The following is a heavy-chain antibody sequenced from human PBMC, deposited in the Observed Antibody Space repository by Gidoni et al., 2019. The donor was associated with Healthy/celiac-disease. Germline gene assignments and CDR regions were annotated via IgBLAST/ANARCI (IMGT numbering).Heavy chain of an antibody. D-gene: IGHD3-22*01. Sequence: QVQLVQSGAEVTKPGASVKVSCKASGYTFTSYYMHWGRQAPGQRLEWLGILNPSGGRTSYAQKFQSRVTMTRDTSTRTIYMELSSLRSEDTAVYYCARAIKGYYDSSGYATASPLDYWGQGTLVTVSS. CDR2: LNPSGGRT. CDR3: ARAIKGYYDSSGYATASPLDY. V-gene: IGHV1-46*01. J-gene: IGHJ4*02. CDR1: GYTFTSYY.